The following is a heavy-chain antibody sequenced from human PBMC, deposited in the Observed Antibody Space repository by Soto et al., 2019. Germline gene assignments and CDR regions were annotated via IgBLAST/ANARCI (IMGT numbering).Heavy chain of an antibody. CDR3: ARASTTVTTLDY. D-gene: IGHD4-17*01. Sequence: SETLCLTCTVSGGSISSYYWSWIRQSPGKGLEWIGYIYHSGSTYYNPSLKSRVTISVDRSKNQFSLKLSSVTAADTAVYYCARASTTVTTLDYWGQGTLVTVSS. CDR1: GGSISSYY. V-gene: IGHV4-59*12. J-gene: IGHJ4*02. CDR2: IYHSGST.